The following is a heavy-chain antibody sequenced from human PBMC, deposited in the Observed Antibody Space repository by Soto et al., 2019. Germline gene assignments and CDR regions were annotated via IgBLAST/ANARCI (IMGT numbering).Heavy chain of an antibody. Sequence: GGSLRLSCAASGFTFTNHAMTWVRQAPGKGLQWVATVDSSGAAPFYAESVKGRFSISRDNSKSTLYLQMNNLRVEDTAVYFCAKWEVFVTGRLQIQSSLDSWGQGTLVTVSS. CDR1: GFTFTNHA. V-gene: IGHV3-23*01. CDR3: AKWEVFVTGRLQIQSSLDS. D-gene: IGHD3-9*01. J-gene: IGHJ4*02. CDR2: VDSSGAAP.